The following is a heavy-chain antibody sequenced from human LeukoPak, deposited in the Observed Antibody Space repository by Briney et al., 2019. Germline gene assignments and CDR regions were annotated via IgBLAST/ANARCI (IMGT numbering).Heavy chain of an antibody. CDR1: GGSISSYY. Sequence: SETLSLTCTVSGGSISSYYWSWIRQPPGKGLEWIGYIYYSGSTNYNPSLKSRVTISVDTSKNQFSLKLSSVTAADTAVYYCARERPLIEAPSYYYYYMDVWGKGTTVTVSS. CDR2: IYYSGST. V-gene: IGHV4-59*01. D-gene: IGHD6-25*01. CDR3: ARERPLIEAPSYYYYYMDV. J-gene: IGHJ6*03.